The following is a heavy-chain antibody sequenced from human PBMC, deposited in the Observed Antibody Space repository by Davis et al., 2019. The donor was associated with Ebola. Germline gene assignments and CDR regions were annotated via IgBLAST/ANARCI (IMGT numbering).Heavy chain of an antibody. J-gene: IGHJ4*02. CDR3: ARLDYSGHYFDY. CDR1: GYSFTFYG. CDR2: INPANHET. D-gene: IGHD4-11*01. Sequence: AASVKVSCKASGYSFTFYGISWVRQAPGQRLEWMGWINPANHETMYSERFQGRVTINSDTSATTIDVGLSSLTSEDTAVYFCARLDYSGHYFDYWGQGTLVTVSS. V-gene: IGHV1-18*01.